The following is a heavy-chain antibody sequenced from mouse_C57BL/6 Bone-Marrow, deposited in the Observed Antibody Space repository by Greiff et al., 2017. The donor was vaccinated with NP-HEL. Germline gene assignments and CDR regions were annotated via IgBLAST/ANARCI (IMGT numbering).Heavy chain of an antibody. Sequence: VQLQESGPELVKPGASVKISCKASGYSFTSYYIHWVKQRPGQGLEWIGWIYPGSGNTKYNEKFKGKATLTADTSSSTAYMQLSSLTSEDSAVYYCAREFNWYALDYWGQGTTLTVSS. D-gene: IGHD4-1*01. CDR3: AREFNWYALDY. V-gene: IGHV1-66*01. CDR2: IYPGSGNT. CDR1: GYSFTSYY. J-gene: IGHJ2*01.